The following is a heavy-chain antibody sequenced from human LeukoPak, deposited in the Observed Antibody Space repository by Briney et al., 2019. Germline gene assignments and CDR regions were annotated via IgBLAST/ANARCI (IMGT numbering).Heavy chain of an antibody. D-gene: IGHD3-16*02. CDR2: INAGNGNT. Sequence: ASVKVSCKASGYTFTSYAMHWVRQAPGQRLEWMGWINAGNGNTKYSQKFQGRVTITRDTSASTAYMELSSLRSEDTAVYYCAREGWGSYRSGYFDYWGQGTLVTVSS. CDR1: GYTFTSYA. V-gene: IGHV1-3*01. J-gene: IGHJ4*02. CDR3: AREGWGSYRSGYFDY.